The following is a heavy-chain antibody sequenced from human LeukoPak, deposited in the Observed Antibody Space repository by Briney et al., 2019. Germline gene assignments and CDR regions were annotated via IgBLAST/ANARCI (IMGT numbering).Heavy chain of an antibody. V-gene: IGHV4-31*03. CDR2: IYYSGST. D-gene: IGHD5-12*01. J-gene: IGHJ4*02. CDR1: GGSISRVGYY. CDR3: ARVGYSGYDFDY. Sequence: SQTLSLTCTVSGGSISRVGYYWSWIRQHPGKGLEWIGYIYYSGSTYYNPSLKSRVTISVDTSKNQFSLKLSSVTAADTAVYYCARVGYSGYDFDYWGQGTLVTVSS.